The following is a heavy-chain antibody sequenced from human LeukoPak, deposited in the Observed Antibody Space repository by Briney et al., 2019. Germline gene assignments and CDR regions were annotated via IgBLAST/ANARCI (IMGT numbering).Heavy chain of an antibody. CDR3: ARELRNYYYGMDV. V-gene: IGHV1-69*05. CDR2: IIPIFGTA. D-gene: IGHD4-17*01. CDR1: GGTFSSYA. Sequence: SVKVSCKASGGTFSSYAISWVRQAPGQGLEWMGGIIPIFGTANYAQKFQGRVTMTRNTSISTAYMELSSLRSEDTAVYYCARELRNYYYGMDVWGQGTTVTVSS. J-gene: IGHJ6*02.